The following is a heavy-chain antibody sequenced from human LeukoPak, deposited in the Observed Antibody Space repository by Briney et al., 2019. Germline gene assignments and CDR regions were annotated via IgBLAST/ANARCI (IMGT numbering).Heavy chain of an antibody. CDR3: ARHGGSADIDY. V-gene: IGHV4-39*01. D-gene: IGHD6-6*01. J-gene: IGHJ4*02. CDR1: GGSISSSSYY. CDR2: IYYSGST. Sequence: PSETLSLTCTVSGGSISSSSYYWGWIRQPPGKGLEWIGSIYYSGSTYYNPSLKSRVTISVDTSKNQFSLKLSSVTAADTAVYYCARHGGSADIDYWGQGTLVTVSS.